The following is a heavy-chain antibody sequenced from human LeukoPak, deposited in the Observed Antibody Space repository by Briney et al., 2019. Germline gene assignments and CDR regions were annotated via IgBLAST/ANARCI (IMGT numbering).Heavy chain of an antibody. CDR1: GFTLSNYG. CDR2: ISSTSSVK. D-gene: IGHD6-6*01. Sequence: GGSLRLSCAVSGFTLSNYGMKWVRQAPGKGLEWVSYISSTSSVKEYADSVKGRLTISRGNAKNSVFVRLHSLRAEDTAVYYCTRVGAARPDYWGRGTLVIVSS. V-gene: IGHV3-48*01. J-gene: IGHJ4*02. CDR3: TRVGAARPDY.